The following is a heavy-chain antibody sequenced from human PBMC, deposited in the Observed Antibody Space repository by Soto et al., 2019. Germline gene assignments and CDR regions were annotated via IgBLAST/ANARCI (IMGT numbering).Heavy chain of an antibody. CDR3: ARDLGQGGAAAGIDY. J-gene: IGHJ4*02. Sequence: GESLKISCAASGFTFSSYSMNWVRQAPGKGLEWVSSISSSSSYIYYADSVKGRFTISRDNAKNSLYLQMNSLRAEDTAVYYCARDLGQGGAAAGIDYWGQGTLVTVSS. D-gene: IGHD6-13*01. V-gene: IGHV3-21*01. CDR2: ISSSSSYI. CDR1: GFTFSSYS.